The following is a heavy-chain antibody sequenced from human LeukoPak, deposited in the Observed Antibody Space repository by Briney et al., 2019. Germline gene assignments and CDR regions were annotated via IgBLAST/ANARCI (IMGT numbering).Heavy chain of an antibody. CDR3: ARGLSPLSYDSVNY. Sequence: ASVKVSCKASGYTFTGYYMRWVRQAPGQGLEWMGWINPNSGGTNYAQKFQGRVTMTRDTSISTAYMELSRLRSDDTAVYYCARGLSPLSYDSVNYWGQGTLVTVSS. D-gene: IGHD3-16*02. J-gene: IGHJ4*02. CDR2: INPNSGGT. CDR1: GYTFTGYY. V-gene: IGHV1-2*02.